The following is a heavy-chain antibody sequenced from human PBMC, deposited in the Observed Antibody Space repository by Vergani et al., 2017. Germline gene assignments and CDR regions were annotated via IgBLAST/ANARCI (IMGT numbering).Heavy chain of an antibody. V-gene: IGHV3-23*01. CDR2: ISGSGGST. Sequence: EVQLLESGGGLVQPGGSLRLSCAASGFTFSSYAMSWVRQAPGKGLEWVSAISGSGGSTYYADSVKGRSTISRDNSKNTLYLQMNSLRAEDTAVYYCAKDTPPIVVVPAAPQDAFDIWGQGTMVTVAT. D-gene: IGHD2-2*01. CDR3: AKDTPPIVVVPAAPQDAFDI. CDR1: GFTFSSYA. J-gene: IGHJ3*02.